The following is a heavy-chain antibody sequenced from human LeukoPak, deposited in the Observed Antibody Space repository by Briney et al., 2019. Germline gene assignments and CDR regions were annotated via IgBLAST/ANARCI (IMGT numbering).Heavy chain of an antibody. Sequence: ASVKVSCKASGYTFTSYYMHWVRQAPGQGLEWMGRIIPILGIANYAQKFQGRVTITADKSTSTAYMELSSLRSEDTAVYYCARHIVVVTAMDVWGQGTTVTVSS. J-gene: IGHJ6*02. CDR3: ARHIVVVTAMDV. D-gene: IGHD2-21*02. CDR2: IIPILGIA. CDR1: GYTFTSYY. V-gene: IGHV1-69*02.